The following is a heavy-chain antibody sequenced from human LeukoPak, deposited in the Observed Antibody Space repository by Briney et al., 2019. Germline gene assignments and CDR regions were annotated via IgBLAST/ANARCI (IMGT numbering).Heavy chain of an antibody. D-gene: IGHD1-26*01. Sequence: PGGSLRLSCAASGLRFRNYGMHWVRQAPGKGLEWVAVIWYDGSNQYYVDSVKGRSTVSRDNAKNTLYLQMNSLRAEDTAVYYCATDRNSGKYYDYWGQGTLVTVSS. V-gene: IGHV3-33*01. J-gene: IGHJ4*02. CDR2: IWYDGSNQ. CDR3: ATDRNSGKYYDY. CDR1: GLRFRNYG.